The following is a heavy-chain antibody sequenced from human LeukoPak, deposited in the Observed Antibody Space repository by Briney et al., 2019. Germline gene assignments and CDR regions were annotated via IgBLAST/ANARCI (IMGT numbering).Heavy chain of an antibody. CDR1: GYTFTGYY. CDR3: ARDPTASRWFAP. D-gene: IGHD5-18*01. Sequence: ASVKVSCKASGYTFTGYYTHWVRQAPGQGLEWMGWINPNSGGTNYAQKFQGRVTMTRDTSISTAYMELSRLRSDDTAVYYCARDPTASRWFAPWGQGTLVTVSS. J-gene: IGHJ5*02. V-gene: IGHV1-2*02. CDR2: INPNSGGT.